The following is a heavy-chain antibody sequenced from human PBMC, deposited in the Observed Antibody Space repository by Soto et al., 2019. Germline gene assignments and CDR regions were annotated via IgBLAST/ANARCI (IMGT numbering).Heavy chain of an antibody. V-gene: IGHV1-46*02. D-gene: IGHD6-19*01. Sequence: QVQLVQSGTEVKKPGASVKVSCKASGYTFNNYYIHWVRQAPGQGLEWMGVINPSGGSTNYAQKLQGRVTVTRDTSTSTVHMELTSLRSEETGVYFCAREWVSSGVNEHWGQGTLVTVSS. CDR3: AREWVSSGVNEH. CDR2: INPSGGST. J-gene: IGHJ4*02. CDR1: GYTFNNYY.